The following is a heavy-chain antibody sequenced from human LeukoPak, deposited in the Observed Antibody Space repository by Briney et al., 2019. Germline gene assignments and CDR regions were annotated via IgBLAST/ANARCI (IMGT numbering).Heavy chain of an antibody. D-gene: IGHD3-10*01. Sequence: GGSLRLSCAASGFTFSDFWMSWVRQAPGKRLEWVANIKQDGSEKFYVDSVKGRFTISRDNAKNPLYLQMNSLRAEDTAVYYCARSRGAPDYWGQGTLVTVSS. CDR1: GFTFSDFW. CDR3: ARSRGAPDY. V-gene: IGHV3-7*01. J-gene: IGHJ4*02. CDR2: IKQDGSEK.